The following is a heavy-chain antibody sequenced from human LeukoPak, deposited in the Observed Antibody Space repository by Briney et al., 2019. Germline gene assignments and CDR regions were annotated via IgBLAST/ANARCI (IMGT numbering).Heavy chain of an antibody. J-gene: IGHJ4*01. Sequence: SETLSLTCTVSGGSISSYYWSWIRQPPGKGLEWIGYIYYSGSTYYNPSLKSRVTISVDTSKNQFSLKLSSVTAADTAVYYCARGQPYDFWSGYYFDYWGHGTLVTVSS. CDR2: IYYSGST. D-gene: IGHD3-3*01. CDR1: GGSISSYY. CDR3: ARGQPYDFWSGYYFDY. V-gene: IGHV4-59*12.